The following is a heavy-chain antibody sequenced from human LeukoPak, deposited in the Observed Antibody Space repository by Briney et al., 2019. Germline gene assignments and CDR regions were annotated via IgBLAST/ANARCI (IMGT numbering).Heavy chain of an antibody. CDR1: GFTFSSYA. D-gene: IGHD6-13*01. CDR2: ISYDGSNK. V-gene: IGHV3-30-3*01. Sequence: GGSLRLSCAASGFTFSSYAMHWVRQAPGKGLEWVAVISYDGSNKYYADSVKGRFTISRDSSKNTLYLQMNSLRAEDTAVYYCARDAQMKEDSSSWYPYWGQGTLVTVSS. J-gene: IGHJ4*02. CDR3: ARDAQMKEDSSSWYPY.